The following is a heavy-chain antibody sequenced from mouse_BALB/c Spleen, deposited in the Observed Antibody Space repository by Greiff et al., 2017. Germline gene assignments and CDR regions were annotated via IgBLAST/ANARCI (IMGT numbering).Heavy chain of an antibody. CDR1: GFTFSSYA. CDR2: ISSGGST. V-gene: IGHV5-6-5*01. D-gene: IGHD1-1*02. CDR3: ARGGLYGYAMDY. Sequence: EVMLVESGGGLVKPGGSLKLSCAASGFTFSSYAMSWVRQTPEKRLEWVASISSGGSTYYPDSVKGRFTISRDNARNILYLQMSSLRSEDTTMYYCARGGLYGYAMDYWGQGTSVTVSS. J-gene: IGHJ4*01.